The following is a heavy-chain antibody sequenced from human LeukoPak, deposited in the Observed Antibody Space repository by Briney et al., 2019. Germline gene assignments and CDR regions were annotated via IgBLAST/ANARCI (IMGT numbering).Heavy chain of an antibody. D-gene: IGHD5-18*01. J-gene: IGHJ6*03. CDR3: ARADTAMVYYYYYYMDV. CDR1: GYTFTGYY. V-gene: IGHV1-69*13. CDR2: IIPMFGTA. Sequence: GASVKVSCKASGYTFTGYYMHWVRQAPGQGLEWMGGIIPMFGTANYAQKFQGRVTITADESTSTAYMELSSLRSEDTAVYYCARADTAMVYYYYYYMDVWGKGTTVTVSS.